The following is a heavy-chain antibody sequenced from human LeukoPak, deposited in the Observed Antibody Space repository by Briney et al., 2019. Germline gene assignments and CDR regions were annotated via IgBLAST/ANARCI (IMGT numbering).Heavy chain of an antibody. Sequence: SETLSLTCTVSGGSISDSDYHWGWIRQPPGKGLEWIGSIYYSGSTNYNPSLKSRVTISVDTSKNQFSLKLSSVTAADTAVYYCARGGYSGSDWTTWGQGTRVTVSS. J-gene: IGHJ5*02. CDR1: GGSISDSDYH. CDR3: ARGGYSGSDWTT. V-gene: IGHV4-39*07. D-gene: IGHD5-12*01. CDR2: IYYSGST.